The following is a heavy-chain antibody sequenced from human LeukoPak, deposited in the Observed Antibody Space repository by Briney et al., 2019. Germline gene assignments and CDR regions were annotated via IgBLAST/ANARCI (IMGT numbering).Heavy chain of an antibody. CDR1: GFTFSSYS. D-gene: IGHD1-1*01. V-gene: IGHV3-21*01. CDR3: ASDQLAGTNFDY. J-gene: IGHJ4*01. CDR2: ISSSSSYI. Sequence: GGSLRLSCAASGFTFSSYSMNWVRQAPGKGLEWVSSISSSSSYIYYADSVKGRFTISRDNAKNSLYLQMNSLRAEDTAVYYCASDQLAGTNFDYWGQGTLVTVSS.